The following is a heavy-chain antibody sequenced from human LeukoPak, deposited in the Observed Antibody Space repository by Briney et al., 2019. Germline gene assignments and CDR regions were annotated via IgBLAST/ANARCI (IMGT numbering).Heavy chain of an antibody. CDR3: ARGLGLRWQYFDY. J-gene: IGHJ4*02. CDR2: INHSGST. D-gene: IGHD4-23*01. Sequence: ASETLSLTCAVYGGSFSGYYWSWIRQPPGKGLEWIGEINHSGSTTYNPSLKSRVTISVDTSKNQFSLKLSSVTAADTAVYYCARGLGLRWQYFDYWGQGTLVTVSS. V-gene: IGHV4-34*01. CDR1: GGSFSGYY.